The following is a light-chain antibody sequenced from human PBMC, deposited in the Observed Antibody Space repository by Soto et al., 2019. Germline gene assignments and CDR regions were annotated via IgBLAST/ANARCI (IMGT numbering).Light chain of an antibody. V-gene: IGKV3-11*01. J-gene: IGKJ5*01. CDR1: LSITND. CDR3: QQPSIWPPIT. Sequence: EIVLTQCPATLSLSPGEGATLSCRAVLSITNDLAWYQQTPGQAPRLLIYDVSNRVTGIPARFSGSGSGTDFTLTIGRLEPADFAVYYCQQPSIWPPITFGPGTRLEI. CDR2: DVS.